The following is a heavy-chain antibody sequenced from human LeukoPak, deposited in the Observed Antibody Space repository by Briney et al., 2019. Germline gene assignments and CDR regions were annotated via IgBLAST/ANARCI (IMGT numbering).Heavy chain of an antibody. J-gene: IGHJ3*02. Sequence: SETLSLTFTVSGGPIRDYYWSWIRQPPGRGLEWIGYIYYSGSTIHNPSLKSRVTLSVDMSKSQFSLSLTSVTASDAAVYYCVRHKRWLQSPDAFDIWGQGTMVTVSS. V-gene: IGHV4-59*08. CDR3: VRHKRWLQSPDAFDI. D-gene: IGHD5-24*01. CDR2: IYYSGST. CDR1: GGPIRDYY.